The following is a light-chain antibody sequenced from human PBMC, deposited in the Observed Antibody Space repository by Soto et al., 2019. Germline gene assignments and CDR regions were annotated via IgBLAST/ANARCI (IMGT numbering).Light chain of an antibody. J-gene: IGKJ1*01. CDR3: HRYVSSPPWT. V-gene: IGKV3-20*01. Sequence: DIVLTQSPGTLSLSPGERATLSCRASQSVSSSYLAWYQQKPGQAPRLLIYGASSRATGIPDRFSGSGSGTDFTLTISRLEPEDFAVYYWHRYVSSPPWTFGQGTKVEIK. CDR2: GAS. CDR1: QSVSSSY.